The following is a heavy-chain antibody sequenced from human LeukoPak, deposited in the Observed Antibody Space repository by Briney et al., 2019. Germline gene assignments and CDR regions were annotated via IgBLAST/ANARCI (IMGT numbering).Heavy chain of an antibody. D-gene: IGHD3-10*01. J-gene: IGHJ1*01. CDR1: GFAFRSYS. Sequence: SGGSLRLSCTASGFAFRSYSMNWVRQAPGKGLEWVSYISSSSRSIYYADAVKGLFTIPRDNAKYSLYMQMTSLRAEDTAVYFCAKHYYGSGTEYINHWGQGTLVSVYS. V-gene: IGHV3-48*01. CDR2: ISSSSRSI. CDR3: AKHYYGSGTEYINH.